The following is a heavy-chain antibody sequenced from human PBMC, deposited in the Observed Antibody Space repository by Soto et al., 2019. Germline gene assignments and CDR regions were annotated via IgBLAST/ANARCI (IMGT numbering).Heavy chain of an antibody. CDR2: IKQDGSEK. Sequence: PGGSLRLSCAASGFTFSSYWMSWVRQAPGKGLEWVANIKQDGSEKYYVDSVKGRFTISRDNAKNSLYLQMNSLRAEDTAVYYCASTLRWQWLAYFDYWGQGTLVTVSS. J-gene: IGHJ4*02. V-gene: IGHV3-7*03. CDR1: GFTFSSYW. D-gene: IGHD6-19*01. CDR3: ASTLRWQWLAYFDY.